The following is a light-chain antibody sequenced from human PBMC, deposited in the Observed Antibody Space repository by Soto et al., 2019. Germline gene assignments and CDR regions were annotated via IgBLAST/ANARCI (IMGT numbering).Light chain of an antibody. J-gene: IGKJ5*01. CDR3: QQYGSSPIT. V-gene: IGKV3-20*01. CDR2: GAS. CDR1: QTLRGRY. Sequence: LSLSLGTLSLYPGERATLSCRASQTLRGRYLAWYQQKPGQAPRLLIYGASTRATGIPDRFSGSGSGTDFTLTINRLEPEDFAVYYCQQYGSSPITFGQRRLPEVK.